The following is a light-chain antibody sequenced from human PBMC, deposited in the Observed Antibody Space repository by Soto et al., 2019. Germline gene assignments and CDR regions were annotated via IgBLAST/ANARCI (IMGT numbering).Light chain of an antibody. Sequence: IVMTQSKESLSVSIGGRATLKCKSSQSVLYSSNNKNYLAWYQQKPGQPPKLLIYWASTRESGVPDRFSGSGSGTDFTLTISSLQAEDVAVYYCQQYYSTPRTFGQGSKVDVK. J-gene: IGKJ1*01. CDR3: QQYYSTPRT. CDR2: WAS. V-gene: IGKV4-1*01. CDR1: QSVLYSSNNKNY.